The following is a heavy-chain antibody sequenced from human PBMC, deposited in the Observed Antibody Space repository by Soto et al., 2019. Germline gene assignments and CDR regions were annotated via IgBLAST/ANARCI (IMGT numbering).Heavy chain of an antibody. CDR2: MIPIFGTA. V-gene: IGHV1-69*06. Sequence: QVQLVQSGAEVKKPGSSVKVSCKASGGTFSSYAISWVRQAPGQGREWMGGMIPIFGTANYAQKFQGRVTITADKSTSTAYMELSSLRSEDTAVYYCARVIAVAGTYYYGMDVWGQGTTVTVSS. J-gene: IGHJ6*02. CDR3: ARVIAVAGTYYYGMDV. CDR1: GGTFSSYA. D-gene: IGHD6-19*01.